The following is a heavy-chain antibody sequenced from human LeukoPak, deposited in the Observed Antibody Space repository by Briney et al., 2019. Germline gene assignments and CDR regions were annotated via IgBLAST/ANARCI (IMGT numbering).Heavy chain of an antibody. Sequence: GKSLRLSCAASGVTLSSYNMHWGRHAPGKGPEWGADVVYDGRSYYNTDAVKGRFTISRDNSKNTLYLQMNSLRPEDTAVYYCATEGRVGIVGGTSRDFEYWGQGTVVTVSS. V-gene: IGHV3-30*04. D-gene: IGHD3-22*01. CDR2: VVYDGRSY. J-gene: IGHJ4*02. CDR3: ATEGRVGIVGGTSRDFEY. CDR1: GVTLSSYN.